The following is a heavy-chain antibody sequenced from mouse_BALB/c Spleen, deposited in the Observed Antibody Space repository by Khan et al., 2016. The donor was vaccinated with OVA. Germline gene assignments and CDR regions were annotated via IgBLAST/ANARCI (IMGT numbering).Heavy chain of an antibody. CDR1: GYTFTDYI. CDR3: ARSPYGNSFAY. Sequence: QVRLQQSGPELVKPGASVKMSCKASGYTFTDYIMSWVKQRTGQGLEWIGGIYPGSGSTYYNEKFKGKATLTADTSSNTAYMHLSSLTSEDSAVYFCARSPYGNSFAYWGQGTLVTVSA. J-gene: IGHJ3*01. V-gene: IGHV1-77*01. D-gene: IGHD2-1*01. CDR2: IYPGSGST.